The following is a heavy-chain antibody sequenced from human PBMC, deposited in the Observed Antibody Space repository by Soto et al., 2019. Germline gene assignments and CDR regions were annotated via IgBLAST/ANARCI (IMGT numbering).Heavy chain of an antibody. CDR1: GYTFNRYA. Sequence: ASVKVSCKASGYTFNRYAISWVRQAPGQGLEWMGWISAYNGNTNYAQKLQGRVTMTTDTSTSTAYMELRSLRSDDTAVYYCARLYYYDSSGYYYVEDFWGRGTLVTVSS. V-gene: IGHV1-18*01. CDR2: ISAYNGNT. D-gene: IGHD3-22*01. CDR3: ARLYYYDSSGYYYVEDF. J-gene: IGHJ4*02.